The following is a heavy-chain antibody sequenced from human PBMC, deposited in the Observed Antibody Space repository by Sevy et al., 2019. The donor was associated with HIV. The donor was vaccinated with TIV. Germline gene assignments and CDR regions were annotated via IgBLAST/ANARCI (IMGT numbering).Heavy chain of an antibody. J-gene: IGHJ6*02. V-gene: IGHV3-7*03. CDR3: ARDCNSATCLWGLDV. D-gene: IGHD1-26*01. CDR2: IKGDGSEK. CDR1: GFTSSHYW. Sequence: GGSLRLSCAASGFTSSHYWMTWVRQAPGKGPEWVANIKGDGSEKYYVDSVRGRFTISRDNAKNSLYLQMNSLRGEDTALYYCARDCNSATCLWGLDVWGQGTTVTVSS.